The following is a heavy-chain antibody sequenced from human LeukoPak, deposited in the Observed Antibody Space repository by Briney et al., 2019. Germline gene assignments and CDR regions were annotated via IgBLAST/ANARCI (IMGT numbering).Heavy chain of an antibody. D-gene: IGHD6-13*01. V-gene: IGHV4-39*07. CDR1: GGSISSSSYY. CDR2: IYYSGST. Sequence: PSETLSLTCTVSGGSISSSSYYWGWIRQPPGKGLEWIGSIYYSGSTYYNPSLKSRVTISVDTSKNQFSLKLSSVTAADTAVYYCAREVVAAAGPNWFDPWGQGTLVTVS. CDR3: AREVVAAAGPNWFDP. J-gene: IGHJ5*02.